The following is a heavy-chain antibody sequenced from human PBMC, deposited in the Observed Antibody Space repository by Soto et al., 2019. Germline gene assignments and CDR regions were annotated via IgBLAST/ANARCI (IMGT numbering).Heavy chain of an antibody. CDR3: ARDDSSSWSRGDYFDY. D-gene: IGHD6-13*01. Sequence: EVQLVETGGGLIQPGGSLRLSCAASGFTVSSNYMSWVRQAPGKGLEWVSVIYSGGSTYYADSVKGRFTISRDNSKNTLYLQMNSLSAEDTAVYYCARDDSSSWSRGDYFDYWGQGTLVTVSS. V-gene: IGHV3-53*02. J-gene: IGHJ4*02. CDR1: GFTVSSNY. CDR2: IYSGGST.